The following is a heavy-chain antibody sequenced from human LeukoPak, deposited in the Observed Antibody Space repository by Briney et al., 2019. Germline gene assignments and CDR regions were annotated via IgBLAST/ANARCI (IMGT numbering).Heavy chain of an antibody. V-gene: IGHV3-48*01. CDR3: ASPRYVWGSYRAFDY. Sequence: GGSLRLSCVASGFTFSSYSMNWVRQAPGKGLEWVSYISSSSSTIYYADSVKGRFTISRDNAKNSLYLQMNSLRAEDTAVYYCASPRYVWGSYRAFDYWGQGTLVTVSP. J-gene: IGHJ4*02. D-gene: IGHD3-16*02. CDR2: ISSSSSTI. CDR1: GFTFSSYS.